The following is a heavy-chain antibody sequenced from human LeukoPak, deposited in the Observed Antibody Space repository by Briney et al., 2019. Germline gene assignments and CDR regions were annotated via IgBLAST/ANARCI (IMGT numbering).Heavy chain of an antibody. CDR2: INPNSGGT. V-gene: IGHV1-2*02. CDR1: GYTFTGYY. D-gene: IGHD2-15*01. J-gene: IGHJ1*01. CDR3: ARDSRNWRYCSGGSCHFQH. Sequence: ASVKVSCKASGYTFTGYYMHWVRQAPGQGLEWMGWINPNSGGTNYARKFQGRVTMTRDTSISTAYMELSRLRSDDTAVYYCARDSRNWRYCSGGSCHFQHWGQGTLVTVSS.